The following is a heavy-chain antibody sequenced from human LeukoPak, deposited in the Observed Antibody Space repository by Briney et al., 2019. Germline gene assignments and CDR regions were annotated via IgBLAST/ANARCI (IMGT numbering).Heavy chain of an antibody. CDR3: ARSLAVAGAQFEY. D-gene: IGHD6-19*01. CDR1: GVSFSGYY. V-gene: IGHV4-34*01. Sequence: PSETLSLTCAVYGVSFSGYYWSWIRQPPGKGLKWIGEINHSGSTNYNPSLNSLVTISVDTSKNQFPLKLSSVTAGDTAVYYCARSLAVAGAQFEYWGQGTLVPVSS. J-gene: IGHJ4*02. CDR2: INHSGST.